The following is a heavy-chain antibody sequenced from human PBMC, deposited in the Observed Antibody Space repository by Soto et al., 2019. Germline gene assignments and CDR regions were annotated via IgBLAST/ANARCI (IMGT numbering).Heavy chain of an antibody. V-gene: IGHV3-74*01. CDR2: INSDGSST. J-gene: IGHJ4*02. CDR3: ARDRWYGSVAAAGTASDY. CDR1: GFTFSSYW. Sequence: GESLKISCAASGFTFSSYWMHWVRQAPGKGLVWVSRINSDGSSTSYADSVKGRFTISRDNAKNTLYLQMNSLRAEDTAVYYCARDRWYGSVAAAGTASDYWGQGTLVTVSS. D-gene: IGHD6-13*01.